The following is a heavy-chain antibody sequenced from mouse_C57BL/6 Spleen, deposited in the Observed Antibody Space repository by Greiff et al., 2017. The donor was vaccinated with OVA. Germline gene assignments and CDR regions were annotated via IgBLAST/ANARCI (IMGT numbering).Heavy chain of an antibody. CDR2: IDPSDSYT. J-gene: IGHJ4*01. CDR3: ARTDYYGSRYEDAMDY. Sequence: VQLQQPGAELVMPGASVKLSCKASGYTFTSYWMHWVKQRPGQGLEWIGEIDPSDSYTNYNQKFKGKSTLTVDKSSSTAYMQLSSLTSEDSAVYDCARTDYYGSRYEDAMDYWGQGTSVTVSS. V-gene: IGHV1-69*01. D-gene: IGHD1-1*01. CDR1: GYTFTSYW.